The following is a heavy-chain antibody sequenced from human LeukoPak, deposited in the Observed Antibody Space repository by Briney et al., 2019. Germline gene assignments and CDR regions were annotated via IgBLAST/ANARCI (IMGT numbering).Heavy chain of an antibody. J-gene: IGHJ4*02. CDR2: ISAYNGNT. D-gene: IGHD3-22*01. CDR3: ARERASSGYYYYFDY. V-gene: IGHV1-18*01. Sequence: ASVKVSCKASGYTFTSYGISWERQAPGQGLEWMGWISAYNGNTNYAQKLQGRVTMTTDTSTSTAYMELRSLRSDDTAVYYCARERASSGYYYYFDYWGQGTLVTVSS. CDR1: GYTFTSYG.